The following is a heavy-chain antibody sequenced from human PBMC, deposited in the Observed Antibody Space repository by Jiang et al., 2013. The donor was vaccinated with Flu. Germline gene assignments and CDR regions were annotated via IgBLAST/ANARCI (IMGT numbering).Heavy chain of an antibody. CDR2: TYYRSKSYN. J-gene: IGHJ6*02. CDR1: GDSVSSNSAA. V-gene: IGHV6-1*01. CDR3: ARGRRDYYAMDV. D-gene: IGHD2-21*01. Sequence: GDSVSSNSAAWNWIRQSPSRGLEWLGRTYYRSKSYNEYAVSVKSRITINPDTSKNQFSLQPNSVTPEDTAVYYCARGRRDYYAMDVWGQGTTVTV.